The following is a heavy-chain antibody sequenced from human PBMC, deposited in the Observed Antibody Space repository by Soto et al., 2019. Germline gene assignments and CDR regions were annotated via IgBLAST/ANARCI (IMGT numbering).Heavy chain of an antibody. Sequence: EVQLVESGGGLVQPGGSLRPSCAASGFTFSSYSMNWVRQAPGKGLEWASYISSSSSTIYYADSVKGRFTISRDNAKNSLYLQMNSLRDEDTAVYYCARPEYSSSSYGMDVWGQGTTVTVSS. CDR3: ARPEYSSSSYGMDV. D-gene: IGHD6-6*01. CDR1: GFTFSSYS. CDR2: ISSSSSTI. J-gene: IGHJ6*02. V-gene: IGHV3-48*02.